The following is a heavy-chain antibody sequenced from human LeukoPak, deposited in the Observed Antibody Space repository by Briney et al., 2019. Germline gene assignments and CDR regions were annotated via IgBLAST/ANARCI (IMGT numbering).Heavy chain of an antibody. CDR3: ATPGPTSEDYYGMDV. J-gene: IGHJ6*02. CDR1: GYTFTSYG. V-gene: IGHV1-18*01. CDR2: ISAYNGNT. Sequence: VSVKVSCKASGYTFTSYGISWVRQAPGQGLEWMGWISAYNGNTNYAQKLQGRVTMTTDTSTSTAYMELRSLRSDDTAVYYCATPGPTSEDYYGMDVWGQGTTVTVSS.